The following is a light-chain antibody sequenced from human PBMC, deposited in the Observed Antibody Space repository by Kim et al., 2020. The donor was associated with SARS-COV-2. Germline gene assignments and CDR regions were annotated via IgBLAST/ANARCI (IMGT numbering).Light chain of an antibody. Sequence: AVTISCTGSSGSIASNYVQWYQQRPGSAPTTVIYEDNQRPSGVPDRFSGSIDSSSNSASLTISGLKTEDEADYYCQSYDSSNTWVFGGGTQLTVL. V-gene: IGLV6-57*02. CDR1: SGSIASNY. CDR3: QSYDSSNTWV. CDR2: EDN. J-gene: IGLJ3*02.